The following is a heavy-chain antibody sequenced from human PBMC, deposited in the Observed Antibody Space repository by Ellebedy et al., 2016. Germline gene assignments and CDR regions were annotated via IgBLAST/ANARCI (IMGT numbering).Heavy chain of an antibody. J-gene: IGHJ4*02. CDR2: ISGSGGST. CDR1: GFTFSSYW. V-gene: IGHV3-23*01. D-gene: IGHD3-22*01. CDR3: ARSLESRGMIVRSCY. Sequence: GESLKISCAASGFTFSSYWMHWVRQAPGKGLEWVSAISGSGGSTYYADSVKGRFTISRDNSKNSLYLQMNSLKSEDTAVYYCARSLESRGMIVRSCYWGQGTLVTVSS.